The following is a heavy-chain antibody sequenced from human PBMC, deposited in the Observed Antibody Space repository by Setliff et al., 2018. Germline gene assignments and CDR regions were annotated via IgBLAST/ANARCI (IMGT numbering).Heavy chain of an antibody. CDR1: GFTFSSYG. Sequence: GGSLRLSCAASGFTFSSYGMHWVRQSPGKGLEWVAVIWYDGSNEYYADSVKGRFTISRDDSKNTLYLQMNSLKTEDTAIYYCTHYSSDWGWYWGQGTLVTVSS. D-gene: IGHD6-19*01. CDR3: THYSSDWGWY. J-gene: IGHJ4*02. CDR2: IWYDGSNE. V-gene: IGHV3-33*01.